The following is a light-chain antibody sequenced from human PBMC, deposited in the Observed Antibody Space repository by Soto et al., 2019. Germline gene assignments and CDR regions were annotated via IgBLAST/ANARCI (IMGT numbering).Light chain of an antibody. J-gene: IGKJ5*01. Sequence: EIVMTQSPATLSVSPGERATLSCRASQSFRGLLAWYQQKPGQAPRLLIYDAYNRATGIPPRFSGSGSGTDFTLTISSLAPEDSAVYYCQQRHMWPITFGQGTRLEIK. CDR3: QQRHMWPIT. V-gene: IGKV3-11*01. CDR2: DAY. CDR1: QSFRGL.